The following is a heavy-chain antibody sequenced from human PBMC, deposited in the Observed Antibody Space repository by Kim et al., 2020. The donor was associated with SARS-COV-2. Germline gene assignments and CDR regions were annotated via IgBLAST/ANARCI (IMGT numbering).Heavy chain of an antibody. CDR2: IYYSGST. CDR1: GGSISSGDYY. V-gene: IGHV4-30-4*01. Sequence: SETLSRTCTVSGGSISSGDYYWSWIRQPPGKGLEWIGYIYYSGSTYYNPSLKSRVTISVDTSKNQFSLKLSSVTAADTAVYYCARVTQAVAGFYYYYYGVDVWGQGSTVTVSS. J-gene: IGHJ6*02. D-gene: IGHD6-19*01. CDR3: ARVTQAVAGFYYYYYGVDV.